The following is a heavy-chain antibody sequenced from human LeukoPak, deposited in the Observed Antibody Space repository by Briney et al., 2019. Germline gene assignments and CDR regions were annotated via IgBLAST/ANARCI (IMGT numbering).Heavy chain of an antibody. Sequence: ASVKVSCKASGYTLTSYGVSWVRQAPAQGPEWMGCISAYNGNTNYAQKLQGRVTMTTDTSTSTAYMELRSLRSDDTAVYYCARDHLGHQGEYYNFRDWFYPWGKGTLVTVSS. V-gene: IGHV1-18*01. CDR1: GYTLTSYG. CDR2: ISAYNGNT. D-gene: IGHD3-10*02. J-gene: IGHJ5*02. CDR3: ARDHLGHQGEYYNFRDWFYP.